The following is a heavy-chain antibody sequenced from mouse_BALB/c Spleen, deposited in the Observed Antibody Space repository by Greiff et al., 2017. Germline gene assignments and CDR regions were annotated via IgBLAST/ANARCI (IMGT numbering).Heavy chain of an antibody. CDR2: ISDGGSYT. Sequence: EVNVVESGGGLVKPGGSLKLSCAASGFTFSDYYMYWVRQTPEKRLEWVATISDGGSYTYYPDSVKGRFTISRDKAKNNLYLQMSSLKSEDTAMYYCARDTYRYDGFAYWGQGTLVTVSA. J-gene: IGHJ3*01. D-gene: IGHD2-14*01. CDR3: ARDTYRYDGFAY. V-gene: IGHV5-4*02. CDR1: GFTFSDYY.